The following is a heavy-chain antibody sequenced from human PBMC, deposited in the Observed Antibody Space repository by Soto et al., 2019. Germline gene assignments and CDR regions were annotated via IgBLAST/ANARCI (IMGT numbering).Heavy chain of an antibody. CDR3: ARGGRLEYSSSSPFDY. J-gene: IGHJ4*02. CDR2: IIPIFGTA. D-gene: IGHD6-6*01. V-gene: IGHV1-69*13. Sequence: SVKVSCKASGGTFSSYAISWVRQAPGQGLEWMGGIIPIFGTANYAQKFQGRVTITADESTSTAYMELSSLRSEDTAVYYCARGGRLEYSSSSPFDYWGQGTLVTVSS. CDR1: GGTFSSYA.